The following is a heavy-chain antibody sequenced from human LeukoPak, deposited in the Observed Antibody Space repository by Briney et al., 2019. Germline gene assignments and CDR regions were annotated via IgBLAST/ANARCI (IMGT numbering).Heavy chain of an antibody. D-gene: IGHD2-2*02. J-gene: IGHJ3*02. Sequence: GGSLRLSCAASGCTFSSYSMNWVRQAPGKGLEWVSSISSSSRYVYYADSVKGRFAISRDNAKNSLYLQMNSLRAEDTAVYYCARVRCSSTSCYNDACDIWGQGTMVTVSS. CDR3: ARVRCSSTSCYNDACDI. CDR1: GCTFSSYS. CDR2: ISSSSRYV. V-gene: IGHV3-21*01.